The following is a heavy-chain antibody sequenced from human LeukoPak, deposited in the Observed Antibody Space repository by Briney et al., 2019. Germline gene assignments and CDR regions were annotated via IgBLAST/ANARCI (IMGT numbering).Heavy chain of an antibody. V-gene: IGHV3-23*01. Sequence: GGSLRLPCAASGFTFSSYAMSWVRQAPGKGLEWVSAITSGGSTYYADSVKGRFTISRDNSKNTLYLQMNSLRAEDTAVYYCAKDQTTRADFDYWGQGTLVTVSS. J-gene: IGHJ4*02. D-gene: IGHD4-17*01. CDR1: GFTFSSYA. CDR2: ITSGGST. CDR3: AKDQTTRADFDY.